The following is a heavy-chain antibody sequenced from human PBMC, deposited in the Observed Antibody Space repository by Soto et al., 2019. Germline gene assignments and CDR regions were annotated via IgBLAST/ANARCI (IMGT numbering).Heavy chain of an antibody. Sequence: PGESLKISCKGSGYSFTSYWISWVRQMPGKGLEWMGRIDPSDSYTNYSPSFQGHVTISADKSISTAYLQWSSLKASDTAMYYCARLKRRYYGSGSYYPYYYYGMDVWGQGTTVTVSS. D-gene: IGHD3-10*01. J-gene: IGHJ6*02. CDR3: ARLKRRYYGSGSYYPYYYYGMDV. V-gene: IGHV5-10-1*01. CDR2: IDPSDSYT. CDR1: GYSFTSYW.